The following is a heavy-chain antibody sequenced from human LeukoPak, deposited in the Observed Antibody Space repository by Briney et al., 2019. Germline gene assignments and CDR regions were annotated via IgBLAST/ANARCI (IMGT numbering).Heavy chain of an antibody. J-gene: IGHJ4*02. CDR3: ARGMTTIKAVDY. CDR1: GDSVSSNSAS. CDR2: TYYRSKWYS. V-gene: IGHV6-1*01. Sequence: SQTLSLTCAISGDSVSSNSASWNWIRQSPSRGLEWLGRTYYRSKWYSDYAESVKSRITVNPDTSKNQFSLLLNPVTPEDTAVYYCARGMTTIKAVDYWGQGTLVTVSS. D-gene: IGHD5-24*01.